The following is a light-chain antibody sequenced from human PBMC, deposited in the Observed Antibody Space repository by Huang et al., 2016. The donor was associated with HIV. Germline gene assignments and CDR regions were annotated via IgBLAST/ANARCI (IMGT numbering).Light chain of an antibody. CDR2: GAS. J-gene: IGKJ1*01. CDR3: QQYNNWPRT. V-gene: IGKV3-15*01. Sequence: EMVMTQSPATLSVSPGERATLSCRASQSVSSNLAWYQHKPGQAPRLLIYGASTRATGIPARVSGSGSGTEFTLTISSLQSEDFAVYYCQQYNNWPRTFGQGTKVEIK. CDR1: QSVSSN.